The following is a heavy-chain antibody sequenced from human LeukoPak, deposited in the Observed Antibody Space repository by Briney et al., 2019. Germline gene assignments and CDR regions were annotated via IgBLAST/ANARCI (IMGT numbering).Heavy chain of an antibody. CDR3: GRGPGQSFKY. Sequence: SETLSLTCAVSAVSFTNYYWSWIRQSPGKGPEWLGEISNTGNTHYNPSLKSRVTVSVDISADMSTTRVSLNLKSVTAADMAIYYCGRGPGQSFKYWGQGSRVTVSS. D-gene: IGHD1-1*01. J-gene: IGHJ4*02. CDR2: ISNTGNT. V-gene: IGHV4-34*01. CDR1: AVSFTNYY.